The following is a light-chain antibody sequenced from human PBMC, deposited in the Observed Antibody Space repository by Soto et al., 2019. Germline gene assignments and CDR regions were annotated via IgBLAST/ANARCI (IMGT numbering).Light chain of an antibody. CDR1: QSVSSSY. CDR2: GAS. V-gene: IGKV3-20*01. Sequence: EIVLTQSPGTLSLSPGERATLSCRASQSVSSSYLAWYQQKPGQAPRLLICGASSRATGIPDRFSGSGSGTDFTLTISRLEPEDFAVYYCQQYGSSPWTFGQGTKVDI. J-gene: IGKJ1*01. CDR3: QQYGSSPWT.